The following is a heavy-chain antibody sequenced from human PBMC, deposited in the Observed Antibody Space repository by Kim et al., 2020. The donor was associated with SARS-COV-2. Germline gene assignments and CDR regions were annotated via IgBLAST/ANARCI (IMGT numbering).Heavy chain of an antibody. J-gene: IGHJ4*02. CDR3: ARLIVVVTATRAIDY. V-gene: IGHV3-48*02. Sequence: DSVKGRFTISRDNAKNSLYLQMNSLRDEDTAVYYCARLIVVVTATRAIDYWGQGTMVTVSS. D-gene: IGHD2-21*02.